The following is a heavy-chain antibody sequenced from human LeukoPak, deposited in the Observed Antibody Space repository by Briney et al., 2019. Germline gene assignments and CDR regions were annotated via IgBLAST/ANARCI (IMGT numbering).Heavy chain of an antibody. D-gene: IGHD4-17*01. CDR2: ISGSGGST. J-gene: IGHJ4*02. CDR1: GFTFSSYA. V-gene: IGHV3-23*01. Sequence: PGASLRLSCAASGFTFSSYAMSRVRQAPGKGLEWVSAISGSGGSTYYADSVKGRFTISRDNSKNTLYLQMNSLRAEDTAVYYCAKDLYKLTTVTTFGDYWGQGTLVTVSS. CDR3: AKDLYKLTTVTTFGDY.